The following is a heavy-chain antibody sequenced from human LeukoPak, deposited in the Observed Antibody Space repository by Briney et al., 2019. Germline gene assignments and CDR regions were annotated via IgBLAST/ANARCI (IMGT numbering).Heavy chain of an antibody. CDR3: ARSEVAVAGQYDY. CDR2: IYYSGST. CDR1: GGSISSYY. J-gene: IGHJ4*02. V-gene: IGHV4-59*01. Sequence: SETLSLTCTVSGGSISSYYWSWIRQPPGKGLEWIGYIYYSGSTNYNPSLKSRVTISVDASKNQFSLKLSSVTAADTAVYYCARSEVAVAGQYDYWGQGTLVTVSS. D-gene: IGHD6-19*01.